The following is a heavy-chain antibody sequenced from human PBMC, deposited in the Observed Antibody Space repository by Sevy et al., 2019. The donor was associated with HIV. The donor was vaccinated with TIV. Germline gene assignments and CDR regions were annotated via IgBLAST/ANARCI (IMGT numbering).Heavy chain of an antibody. CDR2: ISSRSSYI. CDR3: ARDYGGIRHFQY. CDR1: GFTFSSYS. D-gene: IGHD4-17*01. J-gene: IGHJ1*01. V-gene: IGHV3-21*01. Sequence: GESLKISCAASGFTFSSYSMNWVRQAPGKGLEWVSSISSRSSYIYYADSVKGRFTISRDNAKNSLYLQMNSLRVEDTAVYYCARDYGGIRHFQYWGQGTLVTVSS.